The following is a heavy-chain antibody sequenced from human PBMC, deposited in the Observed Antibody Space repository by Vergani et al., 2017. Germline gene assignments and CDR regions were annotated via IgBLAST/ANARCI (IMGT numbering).Heavy chain of an antibody. CDR3: ARVPINDFLFDY. D-gene: IGHD2-2*01. CDR1: GFTVSSNY. CDR2: IYSGGST. V-gene: IGHV3-53*02. Sequence: EVQLVETGGGLIQPGGSLRLSCAASGFTVSSNYMSWVRQAPGKGLEWVSVIYSGGSTYSADSVKGRFTISRDNSKNTLYLQMNSLRAEDTAVYYCARVPINDFLFDYWGQGTLVTVSS. J-gene: IGHJ4*02.